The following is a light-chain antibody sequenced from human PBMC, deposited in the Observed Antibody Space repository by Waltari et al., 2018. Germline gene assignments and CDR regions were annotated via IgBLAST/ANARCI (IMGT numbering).Light chain of an antibody. J-gene: IGLJ1*01. CDR1: SSNIGAGHD. CDR3: QSYDSSLGGSRV. Sequence: QSVLTQPPSVSRAPGQRVTISCTGSSSNIGAGHDVHWYQHLPGTAPKLLIYGNNNRPAGVPDRFPGSKSGTSASLGITGLQAEDGADYYCQSYDSSLGGSRVFGTGTKVTVL. CDR2: GNN. V-gene: IGLV1-40*01.